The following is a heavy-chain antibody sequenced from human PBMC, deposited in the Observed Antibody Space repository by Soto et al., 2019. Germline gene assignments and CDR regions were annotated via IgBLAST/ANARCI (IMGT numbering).Heavy chain of an antibody. CDR1: GYTFIGYY. CDR2: IDPNSGGK. V-gene: IGHV1-2*02. J-gene: IGHJ5*02. D-gene: IGHD1-26*01. CDR3: ARGAATGAFDP. Sequence: QVQLVQSGAEVKKPGASVKVSCKASGYTFIGYYMHWVRQAPGQGLEWMGWIDPNSGGKNYAQKFQGRVTMTRDTSSNTGYMELSRLTSDDTAVYYCARGAATGAFDPWGQGTLVTVSS.